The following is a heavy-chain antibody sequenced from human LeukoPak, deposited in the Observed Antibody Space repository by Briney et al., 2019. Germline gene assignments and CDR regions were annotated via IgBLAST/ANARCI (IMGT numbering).Heavy chain of an antibody. J-gene: IGHJ4*02. CDR2: IYYSGST. V-gene: IGHV4-39*07. D-gene: IGHD4-17*01. CDR1: GGSISSSSYY. CDR3: ARKGYGDHDFDY. Sequence: PSETPSLTCTVSGGSISSSSYYWGWIREPPGKGLEWIGSIYYSGSTSYNPPLKSPVTISVDTSKHQFSLKLSSVTAADTAVYYCARKGYGDHDFDYWGQGTLVTVSS.